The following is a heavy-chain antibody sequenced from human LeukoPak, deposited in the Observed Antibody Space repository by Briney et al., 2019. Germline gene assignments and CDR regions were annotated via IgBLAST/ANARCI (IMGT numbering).Heavy chain of an antibody. J-gene: IGHJ3*02. Sequence: GGSLRLSCAASGFTFSSYAMSWVRQAPGKGLEWVSAISGSGGSTYYADSVKGRFTISRDNSKNTLYLQMNSLRAEDTAVYYCANSRIAARRGDAFDIWGQGTMVTVSS. CDR2: ISGSGGST. CDR3: ANSRIAARRGDAFDI. CDR1: GFTFSSYA. V-gene: IGHV3-23*01. D-gene: IGHD6-6*01.